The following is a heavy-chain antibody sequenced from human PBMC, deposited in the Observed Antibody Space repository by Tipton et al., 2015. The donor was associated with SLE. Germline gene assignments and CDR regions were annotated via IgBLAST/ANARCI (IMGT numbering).Heavy chain of an antibody. J-gene: IGHJ4*02. CDR3: ARRQDSSSWYYFDH. CDR1: GYTYSSYW. Sequence: QLVQSGAEVKKPGESLKISCKGSGYTYSSYWIGWVRQMPGKGLEWMGIIYPGDSDTRYSPSFQGQVTISADKSISTAYLQWSSLKASDPAMYYCARRQDSSSWYYFDHWGQGTLVTASS. V-gene: IGHV5-51*03. D-gene: IGHD6-13*01. CDR2: IYPGDSDT.